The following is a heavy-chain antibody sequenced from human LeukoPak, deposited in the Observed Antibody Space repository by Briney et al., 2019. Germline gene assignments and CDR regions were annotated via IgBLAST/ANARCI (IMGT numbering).Heavy chain of an antibody. V-gene: IGHV4-59*01. D-gene: IGHD3-9*01. Sequence: SETLSLTCTVSGGSISSYYWSWIRQPPGKGLEWIGYIYYSGSTNYNPSLKSRVTISVDTSKNQFSLKLSSVTAADTAVYYCARDRLGIDYWGQGTLVTVSS. CDR1: GGSISSYY. CDR3: ARDRLGIDY. J-gene: IGHJ4*02. CDR2: IYYSGST.